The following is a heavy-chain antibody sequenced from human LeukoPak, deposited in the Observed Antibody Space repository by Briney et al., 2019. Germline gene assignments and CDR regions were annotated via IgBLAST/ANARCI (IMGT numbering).Heavy chain of an antibody. CDR1: GFTFSSYS. V-gene: IGHV3-21*01. CDR2: ISSSSSYI. CDR3: ARVYSTIFGVVRDWFDP. D-gene: IGHD3-3*01. J-gene: IGHJ5*02. Sequence: GGSLRLSCAASGFTFSSYSMNWVRQAPGKGLEWVSSISSSSSYIYYADSVKGRFTISRDNAKNSLYLQMNSLRAEDTAVYYCARVYSTIFGVVRDWFDPWGQGTLVTVSS.